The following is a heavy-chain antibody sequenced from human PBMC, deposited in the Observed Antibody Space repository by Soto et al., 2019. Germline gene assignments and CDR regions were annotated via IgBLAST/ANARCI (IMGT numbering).Heavy chain of an antibody. CDR2: IYYSGST. D-gene: IGHD4-17*01. Sequence: PSETLSLTCVVSGGSLSSYYWSWIRQPPGKGLEWIGYIYYSGSTNYNPSLKSRVTISVDTSKNQFSLKLSFVTAADTAVYYCARRYGPGFDYWGQGTLVTVSS. V-gene: IGHV4-59*08. J-gene: IGHJ4*02. CDR3: ARRYGPGFDY. CDR1: GGSLSSYY.